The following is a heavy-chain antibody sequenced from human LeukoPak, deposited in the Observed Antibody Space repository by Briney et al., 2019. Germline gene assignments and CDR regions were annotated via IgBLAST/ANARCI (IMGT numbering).Heavy chain of an antibody. Sequence: SETLSLTCTVSGGSISSYYWSWIRQPPGKGLEWIGYIYYGGSTNYNPSLKSRVTISVDTSKNQFSLKLSSVTAADTAVYYCARGRDSSGYYYVAYDYWGQGTLVTVSS. CDR1: GGSISSYY. V-gene: IGHV4-59*01. CDR2: IYYGGST. D-gene: IGHD3-22*01. CDR3: ARGRDSSGYYYVAYDY. J-gene: IGHJ4*02.